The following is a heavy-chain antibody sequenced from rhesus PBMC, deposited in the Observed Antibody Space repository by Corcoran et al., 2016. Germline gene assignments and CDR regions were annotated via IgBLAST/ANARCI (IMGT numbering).Heavy chain of an antibody. Sequence: QVQLQQWGEGLVKPSETLSLTCAVYGGSVRGYWWGWIRKPQGKGLEGIGRIRSGGRPNYNPTLKSRVTISKDTSKNQFSLKLSSVTAADTAVYYCARVAAAAFNVWCRGVLVTVSS. D-gene: IGHD6-25*01. CDR2: IRSGGRP. J-gene: IGHJ5-2*02. CDR3: ARVAAAAFNV. CDR1: GGSVRGYW. V-gene: IGHV4-160*01.